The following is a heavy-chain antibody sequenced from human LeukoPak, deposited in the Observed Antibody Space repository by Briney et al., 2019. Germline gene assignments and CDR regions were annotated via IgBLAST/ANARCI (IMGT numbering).Heavy chain of an antibody. D-gene: IGHD6-6*01. CDR1: GCFISIYY. V-gene: IGHV4-4*07. CDR3: ARYAVDSSSNYYYWIDV. Sequence: ADTLSLTRTLSGCFISIYYGRWIRHPAGGGLECIGRNYTSGSTNYDPYLKSRVTMSAATSKNQFSLKFMSVTAADAAVYAGARYAVDSSSNYYYWIDVWGQGTTVTVSS. J-gene: IGHJ6*02. CDR2: NYTSGST.